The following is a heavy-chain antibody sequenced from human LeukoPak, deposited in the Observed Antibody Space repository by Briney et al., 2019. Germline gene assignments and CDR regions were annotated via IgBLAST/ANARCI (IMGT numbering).Heavy chain of an antibody. D-gene: IGHD5-24*01. CDR3: ARAGDGYNPFDY. CDR2: IYYSGST. J-gene: IGHJ4*02. Sequence: PSETLSLTCTVSGGSVSSGSYYWSWIRQPPGKGLEWIGYIYYSGSTNYNPSLKSRVTISVDTSKNQFSLKLSSVTAADTAVYYCARAGDGYNPFDYWGREPWSPSPQ. V-gene: IGHV4-61*01. CDR1: GGSVSSGSYY.